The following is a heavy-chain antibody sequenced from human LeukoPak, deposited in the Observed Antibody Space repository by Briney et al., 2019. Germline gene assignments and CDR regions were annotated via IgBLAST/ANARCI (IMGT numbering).Heavy chain of an antibody. J-gene: IGHJ6*02. D-gene: IGHD5-18*01. CDR3: VRSYNYGPLL. CDR2: INHNGGT. CDR1: GFTFSGYA. V-gene: IGHV4-34*01. Sequence: PGGSLRLSCAASGFTFSGYAMSWIRQSPDKGLVWIGEINHNGGTNYNPSLKSRVTISVDTSKNQVSLKLGSVTAADTAVYYCVRSYNYGPLLWGQGTTVTVSS.